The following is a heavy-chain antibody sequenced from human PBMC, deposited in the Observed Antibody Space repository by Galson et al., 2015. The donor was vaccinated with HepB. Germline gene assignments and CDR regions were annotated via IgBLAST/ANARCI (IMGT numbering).Heavy chain of an antibody. V-gene: IGHV1-24*01. J-gene: IGHJ4*02. CDR2: FDPEDGET. CDR1: GYTLTELS. CDR3: ATPKTYYYGSGSYEGVDY. Sequence: SVKVSCKVSGYTLTELSMHWVRQAPGKGLEWMGGFDPEDGETIYAQKFQGRVTMTEDTSTDTAYMELSSLRSEDTAVYYCATPKTYYYGSGSYEGVDYWGQGTLVTVSS. D-gene: IGHD3-10*01.